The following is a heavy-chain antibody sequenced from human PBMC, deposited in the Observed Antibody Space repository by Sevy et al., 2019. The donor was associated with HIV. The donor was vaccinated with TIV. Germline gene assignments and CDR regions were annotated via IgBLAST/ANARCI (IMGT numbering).Heavy chain of an antibody. CDR3: ARDRMIFGLPYGMDV. CDR2: ISSSSSTI. D-gene: IGHD3-3*01. CDR1: GFTFSSYS. J-gene: IGHJ6*02. Sequence: GGSLRLSCAASGFTFSSYSMNWVRQAPGKGLEWVSYISSSSSTIYYADSVKGRFTISRDNAKNSLYLQMNSLRAEDTAVYYCARDRMIFGLPYGMDVWGQGTTVTVSS. V-gene: IGHV3-48*01.